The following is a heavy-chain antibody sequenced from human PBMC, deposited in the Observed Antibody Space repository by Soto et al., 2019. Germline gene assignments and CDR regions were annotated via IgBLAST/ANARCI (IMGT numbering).Heavy chain of an antibody. J-gene: IGHJ6*02. V-gene: IGHV3-30-3*01. CDR1: GCTFRADA. CDR2: ISYDGNNK. CDR3: ARPVEPFYYYGMDV. Sequence: WGSLIVSCGATGCTFRADAGEWVRQAPGKGLDWVARISYDGNNKYYADSVRGRFTISRDNSKNTLYLQMNTLRPEDTALYFCARPVEPFYYYGMDVWGQGTTVTVSS.